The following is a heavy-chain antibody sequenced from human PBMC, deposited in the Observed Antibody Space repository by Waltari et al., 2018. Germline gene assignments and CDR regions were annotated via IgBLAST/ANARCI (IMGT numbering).Heavy chain of an antibody. CDR1: GGPFSSPRYY. V-gene: IGHV4-39*01. Sequence: QVQLQESGPGLVKPSETLSLTCTVSGGPFSSPRYYWGWIRPPPGKGLEWIGYVFYNGDTYYNPSLKSRVTISIDTSKNQFSLKLTSVTAADTAVYHCARRMVTTGYFDYWGQGTLVTVSS. D-gene: IGHD4-4*01. CDR2: VFYNGDT. J-gene: IGHJ4*02. CDR3: ARRMVTTGYFDY.